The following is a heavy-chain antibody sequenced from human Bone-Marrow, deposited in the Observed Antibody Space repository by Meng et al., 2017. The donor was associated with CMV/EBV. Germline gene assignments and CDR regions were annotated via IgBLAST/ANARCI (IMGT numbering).Heavy chain of an antibody. J-gene: IGHJ4*02. D-gene: IGHD6-13*01. CDR1: GFTFMNYA. CDR2: ISTSGSNT. Sequence: GESLKISCAASGFTFMNYAMAWVRQAPGEGLEWVSAISTSGSNTYYADSVKGRFTISRDNSKNTVYLQMYSLRDEDTAAYFCARGDYWAAAGTRSDGWGQGSLVTVSS. V-gene: IGHV3-23*01. CDR3: ARGDYWAAAGTRSDG.